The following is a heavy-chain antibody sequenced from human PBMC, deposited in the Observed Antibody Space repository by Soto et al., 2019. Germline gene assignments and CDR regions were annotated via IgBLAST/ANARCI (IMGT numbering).Heavy chain of an antibody. Sequence: QVQLVQSGAEVKKPGASVKVSCKASGYTFINYGITWVRQAPGQGLQWMGWVSASNGNTHYAEKLQDRVTMTTDTSTNTVYMEPRSLRSDDTAVYYCARDETLMWGVLDYWGQGTLVTVSS. D-gene: IGHD3-16*01. CDR2: VSASNGNT. V-gene: IGHV1-18*01. J-gene: IGHJ4*02. CDR1: GYTFINYG. CDR3: ARDETLMWGVLDY.